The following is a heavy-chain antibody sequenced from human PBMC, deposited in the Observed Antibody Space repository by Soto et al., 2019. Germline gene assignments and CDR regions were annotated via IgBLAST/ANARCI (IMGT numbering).Heavy chain of an antibody. Sequence: ASVEVCCKASRYTITSYGISWVRQAPGQGLEWMGWISAYNGNTNYAQKLQGRVNMTTGTSTSTAYMELRSLRSDDTAVYYCASARRYFDWYDAFDIWGQGTMVTVSS. CDR3: ASARRYFDWYDAFDI. V-gene: IGHV1-18*01. CDR1: RYTITSYG. CDR2: ISAYNGNT. J-gene: IGHJ3*02. D-gene: IGHD3-9*01.